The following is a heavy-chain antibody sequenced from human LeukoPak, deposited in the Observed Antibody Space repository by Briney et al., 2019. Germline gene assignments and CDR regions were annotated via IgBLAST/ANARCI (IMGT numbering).Heavy chain of an antibody. CDR3: ARALQLSDY. CDR2: INPNSGDT. Sequence: ASVKVSCKASGYTFTGYYMHWVRQAPGQGLEWMGWINPNSGDTNFAQKFQGRVTMTRGTSISTAYMELGRLRSDDTAVYYCARALQLSDYWGQGTLVTVSS. CDR1: GYTFTGYY. V-gene: IGHV1-2*02. J-gene: IGHJ4*02. D-gene: IGHD5-18*01.